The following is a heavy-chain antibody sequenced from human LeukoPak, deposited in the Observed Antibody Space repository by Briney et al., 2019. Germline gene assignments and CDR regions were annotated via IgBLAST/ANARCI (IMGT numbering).Heavy chain of an antibody. CDR1: GFTFSSHG. D-gene: IGHD3-10*02. CDR3: AELGITMIGGV. V-gene: IGHV3-23*01. CDR2: ISPSGGIT. J-gene: IGHJ6*04. Sequence: GGSLRLSCAASGFTFSSHGMNWVRQAPGKGLEWVSGISPSGGITYYTDSVKGRFTISRDNSKNTVSLQMNSLRGEDTAVYYCAELGITMIGGVWGKGTTVTISS.